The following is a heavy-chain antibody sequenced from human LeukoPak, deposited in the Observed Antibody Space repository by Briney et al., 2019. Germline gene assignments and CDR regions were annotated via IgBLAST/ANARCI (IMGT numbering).Heavy chain of an antibody. CDR1: GYTFTSYG. Sequence: PLASVKVSCKASGYTFTSYGISWVRQAPRQGLEWMGWISAHDGNTNHAQKLQGRVTMTTDTSTSTAYMELRSLTSDDTAVYYCARWQQLGDFDYWGQGTLVTVSS. CDR3: ARWQQLGDFDY. J-gene: IGHJ4*02. CDR2: ISAHDGNT. V-gene: IGHV1-18*01. D-gene: IGHD6-13*01.